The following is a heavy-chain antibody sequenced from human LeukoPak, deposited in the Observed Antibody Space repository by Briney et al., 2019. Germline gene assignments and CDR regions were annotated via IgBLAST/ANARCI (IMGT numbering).Heavy chain of an antibody. CDR2: ISSSGNT. V-gene: IGHV4-39*01. CDR3: ARTVQQWLVGFDH. J-gene: IGHJ4*02. D-gene: IGHD6-19*01. Sequence: SETLSLTCTVSGGSISSNNYYWGWIRQPPEKGLEWIGSISSSGNTYYNPSLESRVTISVDTSKNQFSLKLSSMTAADTAVYHCARTVQQWLVGFDHWGQGTLVTVSS. CDR1: GGSISSNNYY.